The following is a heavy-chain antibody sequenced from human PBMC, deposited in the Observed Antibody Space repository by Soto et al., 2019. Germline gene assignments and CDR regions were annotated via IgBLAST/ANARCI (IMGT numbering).Heavy chain of an antibody. CDR3: ARLSDTYYYGSGSYFSGTWYYFDY. Sequence: SETLSLTCTVSGGSISSSSYYWGWIRQPPGKGLEWIGSFYYSGSTYYNPSLKSRVTISVDTSKNQFSLKLSSVTAADTAVYYCARLSDTYYYGSGSYFSGTWYYFDYWGQGTLVTVSS. CDR2: FYYSGST. J-gene: IGHJ4*02. CDR1: GGSISSSSYY. V-gene: IGHV4-39*01. D-gene: IGHD3-10*01.